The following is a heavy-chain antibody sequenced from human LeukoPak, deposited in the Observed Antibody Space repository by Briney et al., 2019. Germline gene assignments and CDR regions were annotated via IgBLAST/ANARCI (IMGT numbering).Heavy chain of an antibody. CDR3: ARGGATPPEADY. D-gene: IGHD1-26*01. CDR2: IYYSGST. Sequence: SETLSLTCAVYGGSFSGYYWSWIRQPPGKGLEWIGYIYYSGSTNYNPSLKSRVTISVDTSKNQFSLKLSSVTAADTAVYYCARGGATPPEADYWGQGTLVTVSS. CDR1: GGSFSGYY. V-gene: IGHV4-59*01. J-gene: IGHJ4*02.